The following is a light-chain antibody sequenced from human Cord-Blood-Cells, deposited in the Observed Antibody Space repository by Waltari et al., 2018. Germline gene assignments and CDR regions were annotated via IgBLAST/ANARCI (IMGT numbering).Light chain of an antibody. J-gene: IGKJ2*01. Sequence: DIQMTQSPSSLSASVGDRVTITCRASQGISNSLAWYQQKPGKAPKLLLYAASRLESGVPSRFSGSGSGTDYTLTISSLQPGDIATYYCPQYYSTPPYTFDHGTKLEI. CDR2: AAS. V-gene: IGKV1-NL1*01. CDR1: QGISNS. CDR3: PQYYSTPPYT.